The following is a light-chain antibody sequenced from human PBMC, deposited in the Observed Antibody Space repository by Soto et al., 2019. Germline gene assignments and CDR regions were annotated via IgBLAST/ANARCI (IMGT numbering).Light chain of an antibody. CDR2: DAS. J-gene: IGKJ4*01. CDR3: QQRSNWPWLT. V-gene: IGKV3-11*01. CDR1: QSVSSY. Sequence: EIVLTQSPATLSLSPGERATLSCRASQSVSSYLAWYQQKPGQAPRLLIYDASNRATGIPARFSGSGSGTDFTLNISSLEPEDFAVYYCQQRSNWPWLTFGGGTKVEIK.